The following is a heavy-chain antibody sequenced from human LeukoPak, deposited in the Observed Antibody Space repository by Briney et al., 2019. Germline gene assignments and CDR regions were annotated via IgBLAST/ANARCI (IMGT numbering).Heavy chain of an antibody. CDR3: AKDYYYGSSGYSNPLGY. CDR1: GFTFSNYW. V-gene: IGHV3-7*01. D-gene: IGHD3-22*01. J-gene: IGHJ4*02. Sequence: PGGSLRLSCAASGFTFSNYWMQWVRQAPGKGLEWVANTNQDGKAKYYADSVKGRFTISRDNSKNTLYLQMNSLRAEDTAVYYCAKDYYYGSSGYSNPLGYWGQGTLVTVSS. CDR2: TNQDGKAK.